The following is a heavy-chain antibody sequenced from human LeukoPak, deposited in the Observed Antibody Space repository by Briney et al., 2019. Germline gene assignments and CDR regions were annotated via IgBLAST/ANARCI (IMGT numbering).Heavy chain of an antibody. D-gene: IGHD1-14*01. CDR3: ARDNRYDDYYYYMDV. CDR1: GYSISSGYY. J-gene: IGHJ6*03. CDR2: IYHSGST. Sequence: SETLSLTCTVSGYSISSGYYWGWIRQPPGKGLEWIGSIYHSGSTYYNPSLKSRVTISVDTSNNRFSLKLSSVTAADTAVYYCARDNRYDDYYYYMDVWGKGTTVTVSS. V-gene: IGHV4-38-2*02.